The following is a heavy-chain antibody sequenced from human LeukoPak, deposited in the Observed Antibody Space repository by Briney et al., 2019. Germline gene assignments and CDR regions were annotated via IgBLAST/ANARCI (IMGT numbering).Heavy chain of an antibody. CDR2: LKSKTDGGTT. Sequence: PGRSLRLSCAASGITFSGYGMHWIRQAPGKGLEWVGRLKSKTDGGTTDYAAPVKGRFTISRDDSKNTLYLQMNSLKTEDTAVYYCTTDRGRFDYWGRGTLVTVSS. CDR1: GITFSGYG. J-gene: IGHJ4*02. D-gene: IGHD3/OR15-3a*01. V-gene: IGHV3-15*01. CDR3: TTDRGRFDY.